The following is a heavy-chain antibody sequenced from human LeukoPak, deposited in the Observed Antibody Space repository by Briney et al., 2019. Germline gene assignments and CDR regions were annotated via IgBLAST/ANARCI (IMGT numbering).Heavy chain of an antibody. V-gene: IGHV3-7*01. Sequence: GGSLRLSCAASGFTFSSYWMSWVRQAPGKGLEWVANIKQDGSEKYYVDSVKGRFTISRDNAKNSLYLQMNSLRAEDTAVYYCARDRVYGGCQGIFDYWGQGTLVTVSS. J-gene: IGHJ4*02. CDR2: IKQDGSEK. CDR3: ARDRVYGGCQGIFDY. D-gene: IGHD5-12*01. CDR1: GFTFSSYW.